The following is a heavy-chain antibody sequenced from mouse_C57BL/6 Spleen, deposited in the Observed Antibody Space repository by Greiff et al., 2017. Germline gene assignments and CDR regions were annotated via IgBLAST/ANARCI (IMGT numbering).Heavy chain of an antibody. CDR3: AREELGSYFDY. CDR1: GYTFTSYW. V-gene: IGHV1-64*01. J-gene: IGHJ2*01. Sequence: QVQLQQPGAELVKPGASVKLSCKASGYTFTSYWMHWVKQRPGQGLEWIGMIHPNSGSTNYNEKFKSKATLTVDKSSSTAYMQLSSLTSEDSAVYYCAREELGSYFDYWGQGTTLTVSS. CDR2: IHPNSGST. D-gene: IGHD4-1*01.